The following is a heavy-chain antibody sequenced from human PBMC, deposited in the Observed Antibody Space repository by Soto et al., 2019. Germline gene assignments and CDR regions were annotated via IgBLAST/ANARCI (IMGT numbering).Heavy chain of an antibody. CDR3: TRAGCGGDCQPPLDFDY. Sequence: EVQLVESGGGLVQPGRSLRLSCTSSGFTFGDYAMSWVRQAPGKGLEWVGFIRSKAFGGTTEFAPSVKGRFTMSRDDSKSIAYLQMNTLKTDDTAVYYCTRAGCGGDCQPPLDFDYWGQGALVTVSS. V-gene: IGHV3-49*04. D-gene: IGHD2-21*02. CDR1: GFTFGDYA. J-gene: IGHJ4*02. CDR2: IRSKAFGGTT.